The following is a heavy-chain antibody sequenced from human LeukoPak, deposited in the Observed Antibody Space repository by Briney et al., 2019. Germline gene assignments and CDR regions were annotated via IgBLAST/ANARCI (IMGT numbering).Heavy chain of an antibody. V-gene: IGHV4-4*09. J-gene: IGHJ6*04. CDR2: IYTSGST. CDR1: GGSISSYY. D-gene: IGHD2-2*01. Sequence: SETLSLTCTVSGGSISSYYWSWIRRPPGKGLEWIGYIYTSGSTNYNPSLKSRVTISVDTSKNQFSLKLSSVTAADTAVYYCARHLYCSSTSCSDVWGKGTTVTVSS. CDR3: ARHLYCSSTSCSDV.